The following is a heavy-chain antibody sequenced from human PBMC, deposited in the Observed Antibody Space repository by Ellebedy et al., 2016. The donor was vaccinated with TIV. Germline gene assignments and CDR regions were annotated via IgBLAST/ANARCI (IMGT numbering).Heavy chain of an antibody. V-gene: IGHV4-31*03. D-gene: IGHD3-3*01. Sequence: SETLSLTXTVSGGSIISGGYYWSWIRQHPGKGLEHIGYIYHSGSTYYNPSLKSRLIISVDTSNNQFSLKLSSVTAADTAVYFCARASSYYGFWSDYDSQPYFDCWGQGTLVTVSS. CDR1: GGSIISGGYY. CDR3: ARASSYYGFWSDYDSQPYFDC. CDR2: IYHSGST. J-gene: IGHJ4*02.